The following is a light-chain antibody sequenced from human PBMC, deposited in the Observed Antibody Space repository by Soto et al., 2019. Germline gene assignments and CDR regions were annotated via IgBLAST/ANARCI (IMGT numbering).Light chain of an antibody. CDR1: QSVSSN. CDR2: GAS. CDR3: HQYNNWPPYT. V-gene: IGKV3-15*01. J-gene: IGKJ2*01. Sequence: EIVMTQSPATLSVSPGQRPTLSCRASQSVSSNLAWYQQKPGQAPRLLIYGASTRATGIPARFSGSGSGTEFTLTISSLQSEDFAVYYCHQYNNWPPYTFGQGTKLEIK.